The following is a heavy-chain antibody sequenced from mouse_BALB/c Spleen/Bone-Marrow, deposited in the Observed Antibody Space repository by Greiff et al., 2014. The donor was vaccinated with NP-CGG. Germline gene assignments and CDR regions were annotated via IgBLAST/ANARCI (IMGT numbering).Heavy chain of an antibody. CDR1: GYTFTSYV. D-gene: IGHD1-1*01. Sequence: VQLKQSGPEGVKPGASGEMSFKASGYTFTSYVMHWGKPKPGPGLWGVGYSNPDNDGTKYNEKFKGKATLTSDKSSSTAYMELSSLTSEDSAVYYCAREDYGSSPYYFDYWGQGTTLTVSS. J-gene: IGHJ2*01. CDR3: AREDYGSSPYYFDY. CDR2: SNPDNDGT. V-gene: IGHV1-14*01.